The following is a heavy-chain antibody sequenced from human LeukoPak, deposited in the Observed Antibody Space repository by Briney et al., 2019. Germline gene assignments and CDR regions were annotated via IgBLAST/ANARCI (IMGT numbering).Heavy chain of an antibody. D-gene: IGHD2-21*02. J-gene: IGHJ4*02. Sequence: ASVKVSCKASGYTFTNYYMHWVRQAPGQGLEWMGIINPSGGSTSYAQKFQGRVTMTEDTSTDTAYMEVRSLRSEDTAVYFCVTGDHSPYYFQYWGQGTLVTVSS. CDR1: GYTFTNYY. CDR3: VTGDHSPYYFQY. V-gene: IGHV1-46*01. CDR2: INPSGGST.